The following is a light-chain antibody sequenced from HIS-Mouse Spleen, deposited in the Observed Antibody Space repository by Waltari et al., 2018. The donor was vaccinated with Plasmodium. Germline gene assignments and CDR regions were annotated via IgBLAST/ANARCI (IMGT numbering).Light chain of an antibody. CDR2: GAS. V-gene: IGKV3-15*01. CDR3: QQYNNWPLT. J-gene: IGKJ4*01. CDR1: PSVSSN. Sequence: EIVMTQSPATLSVSPGERATLSCRASPSVSSNLAWYQQKPGQAPRLLIYGASTRATGIPARFSGSRSGTEFTLTISCLQSEDFAVDYCQQYNNWPLTFGGGTKVEIK.